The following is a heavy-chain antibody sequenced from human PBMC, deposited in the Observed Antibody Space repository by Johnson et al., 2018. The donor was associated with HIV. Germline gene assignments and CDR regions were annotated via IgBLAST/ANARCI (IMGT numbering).Heavy chain of an antibody. V-gene: IGHV3-30*04. J-gene: IGHJ3*01. CDR2: TTYDGTNR. CDR1: GFSFSSYP. Sequence: QVQLVESGGGLVQSGRSLRLSCAASGFSFSSYPMHWVRQAPGKGLEWVAVTTYDGTNRYYADSVKGRFTISRDNSKNTLYLQMNRLRAEDTAVYYCARLPSGYSRDGFNVWGQGTMVTLSS. D-gene: IGHD5-18*01. CDR3: ARLPSGYSRDGFNV.